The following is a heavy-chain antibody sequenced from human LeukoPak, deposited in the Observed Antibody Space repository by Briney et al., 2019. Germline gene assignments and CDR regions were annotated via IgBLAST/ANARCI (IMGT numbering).Heavy chain of an antibody. Sequence: ASVKVSCKASGYTFTSYGISWVRPAPGQGLEWMGWISAYNGNTNYAQKLQGRVTMTTDTSTSTAYMELRSLRSDDTAVYYCARDLSSGWYSPYYYYYGMDVWGQGTTVTVSS. CDR2: ISAYNGNT. V-gene: IGHV1-18*01. D-gene: IGHD6-19*01. CDR3: ARDLSSGWYSPYYYYYGMDV. CDR1: GYTFTSYG. J-gene: IGHJ6*02.